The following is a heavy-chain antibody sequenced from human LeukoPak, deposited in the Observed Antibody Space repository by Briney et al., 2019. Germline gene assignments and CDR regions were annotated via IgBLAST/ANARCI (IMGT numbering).Heavy chain of an antibody. Sequence: SETLSLTCTVSGGSISSYYWSWIRQPPGKGLEWIGYIDDRGSTNYNPSLKSRVTISVDTSKNQFSLKLSSVTAADTAVYYCAGVDTAMVIDAFDIWGQGTMVTVSS. CDR1: GGSISSYY. V-gene: IGHV4-59*12. CDR3: AGVDTAMVIDAFDI. CDR2: IDDRGST. J-gene: IGHJ3*02. D-gene: IGHD5-18*01.